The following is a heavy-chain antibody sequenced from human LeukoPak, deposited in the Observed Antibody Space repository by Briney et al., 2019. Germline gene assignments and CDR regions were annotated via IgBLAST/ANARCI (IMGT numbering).Heavy chain of an antibody. Sequence: PSETLSLTCTVSGGSISSSSYYWGWIRRPPGKGLEWIVSIYYSGSTYYNPSLKSRVTISVDTSKNQFSLKLSSVTAADTAVYYCARHGSRHNYYDFDYWGQGTLVTVSS. CDR3: ARHGSRHNYYDFDY. J-gene: IGHJ4*02. D-gene: IGHD3-22*01. V-gene: IGHV4-39*01. CDR2: IYYSGST. CDR1: GGSISSSSYY.